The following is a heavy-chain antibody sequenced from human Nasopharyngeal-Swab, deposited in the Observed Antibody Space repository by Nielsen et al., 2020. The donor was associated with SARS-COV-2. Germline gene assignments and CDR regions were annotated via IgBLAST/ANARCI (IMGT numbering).Heavy chain of an antibody. CDR1: GFTFNNYA. D-gene: IGHD6-19*01. Sequence: GESLKISCAASGFTFNNYAMSWVRQAPGKGLEWASTIGGSGGSTDYADSVKGRFTISRDNSKNTLYLQMNSLRAEDTAIYYCAKGPVAGFDNWGQGTLVTVSS. J-gene: IGHJ4*02. V-gene: IGHV3-23*01. CDR2: IGGSGGST. CDR3: AKGPVAGFDN.